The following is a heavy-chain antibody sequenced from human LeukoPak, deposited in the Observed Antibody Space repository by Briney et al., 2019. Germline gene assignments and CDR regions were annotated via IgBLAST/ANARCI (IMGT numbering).Heavy chain of an antibody. Sequence: GGSLRLSCAGSGFTFSDAWMSWVRQAPGQGLEWVGRIKNKVDGGTTDYAAPAKGRFTISRDDAKNMAYLQMSSLKIEDTGVYYCTTRGGLGYWGQGTLVTVSS. CDR2: IKNKVDGGTT. CDR3: TTRGGLGY. CDR1: GFTFSDAW. J-gene: IGHJ4*02. D-gene: IGHD3-10*01. V-gene: IGHV3-15*01.